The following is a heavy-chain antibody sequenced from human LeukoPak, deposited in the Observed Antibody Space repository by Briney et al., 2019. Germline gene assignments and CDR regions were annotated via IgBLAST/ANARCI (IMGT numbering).Heavy chain of an antibody. V-gene: IGHV3-21*01. CDR3: ARGRDGDYFDY. CDR1: GFTFSSYT. Sequence: PGGSLRLSCAVSGFTFSSYTMNWVRQAPGKGLEWVSTISTSSSYKYYADSVKGRFTISRDNSKNTLYLQMNSLRAEDTAVYYCARGRDGDYFDYWGQGTLVTVSS. J-gene: IGHJ4*02. D-gene: IGHD4-17*01. CDR2: ISTSSSYK.